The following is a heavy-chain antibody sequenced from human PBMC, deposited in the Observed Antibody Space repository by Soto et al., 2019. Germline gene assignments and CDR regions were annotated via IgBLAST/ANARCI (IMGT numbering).Heavy chain of an antibody. D-gene: IGHD3-22*01. CDR3: DSSGYFVWYFDL. Sequence: PGGSLRLSCAASGFTFSSYGMHWVRQAPGKGLEWVAVIWYDGSNKDYADTVKGRFTISRDNSKNTLYLQMNSLRAEDTAVYYYDSSGYFVWYFDLWGRGTLVTVSS. CDR1: GFTFSSYG. CDR2: IWYDGSNK. J-gene: IGHJ2*01. V-gene: IGHV3-33*01.